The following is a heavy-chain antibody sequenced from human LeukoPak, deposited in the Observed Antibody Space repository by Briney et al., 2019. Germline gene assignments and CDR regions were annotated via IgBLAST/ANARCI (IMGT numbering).Heavy chain of an antibody. J-gene: IGHJ4*02. CDR1: GFTFSSYA. CDR3: AKFDLVVVVAAENPWYHYYFDY. CDR2: ISYDGSNK. Sequence: PGGSLRLSCAASGFTFSSYAMHWVRQAPGKGLEWVAVISYDGSNKYYADSVKGRFTISRDNSKNTLYLQMNSLRAEDTAVYYCAKFDLVVVVAAENPWYHYYFDYWGQGTLVTVSS. D-gene: IGHD2-15*01. V-gene: IGHV3-30*04.